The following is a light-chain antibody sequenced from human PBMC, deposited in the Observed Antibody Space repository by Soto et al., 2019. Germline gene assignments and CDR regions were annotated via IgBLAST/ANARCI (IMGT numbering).Light chain of an antibody. CDR3: QQFDNLMYT. V-gene: IGKV1-33*01. J-gene: IGKJ2*01. CDR1: QDIRNY. CDR2: DAS. Sequence: DIQMTQSPSSLSASVGDRVTITCQASQDIRNYLNWYQQKPGKAPKLLIYDASNLETGVSSRFSGSGSGTDFTFTISSLQPEDIATYYCQQFDNLMYTFGQGTKLEIK.